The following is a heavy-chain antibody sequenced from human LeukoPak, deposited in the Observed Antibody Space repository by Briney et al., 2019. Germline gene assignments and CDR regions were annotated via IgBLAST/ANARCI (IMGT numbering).Heavy chain of an antibody. D-gene: IGHD2-15*01. CDR1: GDSISSYS. CDR3: ARRYCSGGYCYSDY. V-gene: IGHV4-59*08. J-gene: IGHJ4*02. CDR2: IYHSGSA. Sequence: SETLSLTCTVSGDSISSYSWSWIRQPPGEGLEWIGYIYHSGSANYSPSLKSRLTMSADTSKNQFSLKLSSVTAGDTAVYYCARRYCSGGYCYSDYWGQGTLVTVSS.